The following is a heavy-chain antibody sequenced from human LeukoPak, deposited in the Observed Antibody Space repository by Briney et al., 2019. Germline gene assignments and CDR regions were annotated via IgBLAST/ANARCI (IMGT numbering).Heavy chain of an antibody. V-gene: IGHV4-34*01. D-gene: IGHD3-3*01. CDR3: ARAAVPKSVAPYTYYDFWSGYSFTYYFDY. Sequence: GSLTLSCTASGLTFSNYATTWVRQAPGKGLEWIGEINHSGSTNYNPSLKSRVTISVDTSKNQFSLKLSSVTAADTAVYYCARAAVPKSVAPYTYYDFWSGYSFTYYFDYWGQGTLVTVSS. CDR2: INHSGST. CDR1: GLTFSNYA. J-gene: IGHJ4*02.